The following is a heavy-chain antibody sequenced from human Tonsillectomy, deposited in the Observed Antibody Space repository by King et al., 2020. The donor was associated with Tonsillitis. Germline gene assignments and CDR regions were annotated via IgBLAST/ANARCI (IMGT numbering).Heavy chain of an antibody. CDR1: GDSSSSSNW. J-gene: IGHJ3*02. CDR2: IYHSGIT. Sequence: VQLQESGPGLVKPSGTLSLTCAVSGDSSSSSNWWNWVRPTPGKGLEWIGEIYHSGITNNNPSLKSRVIISVDKSNNQFSLKVNSVTAADTAVYHCARMTSYGDVNAFDIWGPGTMVIVSS. CDR3: ARMTSYGDVNAFDI. D-gene: IGHD4-17*01. V-gene: IGHV4-4*02.